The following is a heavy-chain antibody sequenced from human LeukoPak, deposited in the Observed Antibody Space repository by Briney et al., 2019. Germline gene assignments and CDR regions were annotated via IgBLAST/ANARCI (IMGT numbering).Heavy chain of an antibody. D-gene: IGHD3-10*01. CDR3: ARDLTAYYYGSGSYYFQH. Sequence: GGSLRLSCAASGFTFSSYAMHWVRQAPGKGLEWVAVISYDGSNKYYADSVKGRFTISRDNAKNSLYLQTNSLRAEDTAVYYCARDLTAYYYGSGSYYFQHWGQGTLVTVSS. V-gene: IGHV3-30-3*01. CDR1: GFTFSSYA. CDR2: ISYDGSNK. J-gene: IGHJ1*01.